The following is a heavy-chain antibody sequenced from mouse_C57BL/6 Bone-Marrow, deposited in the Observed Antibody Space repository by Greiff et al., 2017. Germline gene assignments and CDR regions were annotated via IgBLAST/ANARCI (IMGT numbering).Heavy chain of an antibody. Sequence: VQLQQSGAELVRPGASVKLSCTASGFNIKDDYMHWVKQRPEQGLEWIGWIDPENGDTEYASKFQGKATITADTSSNTAYLQLSSLTSEDTAVYYCTTTLSTGPDFDYWGQGTTLTVSS. CDR2: IDPENGDT. CDR3: TTTLSTGPDFDY. D-gene: IGHD2-1*01. CDR1: GFNIKDDY. V-gene: IGHV14-4*01. J-gene: IGHJ2*01.